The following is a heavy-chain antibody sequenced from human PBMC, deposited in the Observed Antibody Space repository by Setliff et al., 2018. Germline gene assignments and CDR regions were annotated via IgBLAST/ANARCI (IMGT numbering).Heavy chain of an antibody. D-gene: IGHD1-20*01. CDR2: INPNNGGT. J-gene: IGHJ2*01. CDR1: GYTFTGYY. V-gene: IGHV1-2*02. CDR3: ARERINCPEEYFDL. Sequence: GASVKVSCKASGYTFTGYYMHWGRQAPGQGLEWMGWINPNNGGTDYAQKFQGRVTMTRDTSKSTAYLELGRVGSDDAAVYYCARERINCPEEYFDLWGRGTLVTVSS.